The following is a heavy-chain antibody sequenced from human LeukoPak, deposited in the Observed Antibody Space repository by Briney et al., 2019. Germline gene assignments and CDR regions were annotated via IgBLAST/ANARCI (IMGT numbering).Heavy chain of an antibody. Sequence: ASVKVSCKASGYTFTSYGISWVRQAPGQGLEWMGWISAYNGNTNYAQKLQGRVTMTTDTSTSTAYMELRSLRSDDTAVYYCAREDLIVCGGSCPFDYWGQGTLVTVSS. J-gene: IGHJ4*02. V-gene: IGHV1-18*01. CDR2: ISAYNGNT. CDR1: GYTFTSYG. D-gene: IGHD2-15*01. CDR3: AREDLIVCGGSCPFDY.